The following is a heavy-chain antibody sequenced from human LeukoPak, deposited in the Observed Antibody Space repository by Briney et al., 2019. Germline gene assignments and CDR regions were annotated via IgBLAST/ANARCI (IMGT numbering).Heavy chain of an antibody. CDR2: INHSGST. V-gene: IGHV4-34*01. CDR3: ARGGLQWFPQVDTAARFDP. CDR1: GGSFSGYY. J-gene: IGHJ5*02. D-gene: IGHD5-18*01. Sequence: SETLSLTCAVYGGSFSGYYWSWIRQPPGKGLEWIGEINHSGSTNYNPSLKSRVTISVDTSKNQFSLKLSSVTAADTVVYYCARGGLQWFPQVDTAARFDPWGQGTLVTVSS.